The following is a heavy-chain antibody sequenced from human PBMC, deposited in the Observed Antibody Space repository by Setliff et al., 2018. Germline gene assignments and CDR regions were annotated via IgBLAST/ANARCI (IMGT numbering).Heavy chain of an antibody. V-gene: IGHV1-18*01. Sequence: ASVKVSCKASGYTFTSYGVSWVRQAPGQGLEWMGWISTYTANTKYAQRFQGRVTMTTDKSTSTAYMELSSLRSEDTAIYYCARGDFYYYFYMDVWGKGTTVTVSS. J-gene: IGHJ6*03. CDR2: ISTYTANT. CDR3: ARGDFYYYFYMDV. CDR1: GYTFTSYG.